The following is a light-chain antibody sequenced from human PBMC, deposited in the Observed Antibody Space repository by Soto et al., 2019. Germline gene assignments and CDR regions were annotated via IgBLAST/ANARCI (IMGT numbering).Light chain of an antibody. CDR2: DAS. J-gene: IGKJ2*01. CDR1: QSISSW. V-gene: IGKV1-5*01. Sequence: DIPMTQSPSTLSASVGDRVTITCRASQSISSWLAWYQQKPGKAPKLLIYDASSLESGVPSRFSGRGSGTEFTLTISSLQPDDFATYYCQQYNSYPETFGQGTKLEIK. CDR3: QQYNSYPET.